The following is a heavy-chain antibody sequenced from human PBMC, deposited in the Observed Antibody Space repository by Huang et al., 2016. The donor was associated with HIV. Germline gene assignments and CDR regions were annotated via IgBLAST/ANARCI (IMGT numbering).Heavy chain of an antibody. CDR3: ARARGQWFGELSDY. J-gene: IGHJ4*02. CDR2: IKQDGSEK. V-gene: IGHV3-7*01. Sequence: EVQLVESGGGLVQPGGSLRLSCAASGFTFSSYWMGWVRRAPGKGLGWVANIKQDGSEKYYVDSVKGRFTISRDNAKNSLYLQMNSLRAEDTAVYYCARARGQWFGELSDYWGQGTLVTVSS. CDR1: GFTFSSYW. D-gene: IGHD3-10*01.